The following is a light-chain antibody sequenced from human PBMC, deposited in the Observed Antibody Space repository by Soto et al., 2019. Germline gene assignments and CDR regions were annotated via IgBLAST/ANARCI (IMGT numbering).Light chain of an antibody. CDR1: TSDVGGFDY. V-gene: IGLV2-14*03. CDR2: DVS. J-gene: IGLJ1*01. Sequence: QSALTQPASVSGSPGQSITLSCYGTTSDVGGFDYVSWYQQHPGKVPKLMIFDVSNRPSGVSDRFSGSKSGNTASLTISGLQAEDEADYYCSSYTTTGTQVFGTGTKLTVL. CDR3: SSYTTTGTQV.